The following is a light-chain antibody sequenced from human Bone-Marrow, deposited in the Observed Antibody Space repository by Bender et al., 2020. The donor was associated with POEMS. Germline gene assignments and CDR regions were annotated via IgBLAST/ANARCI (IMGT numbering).Light chain of an antibody. J-gene: IGLJ7*01. CDR2: VHTDGSH. Sequence: QLVLTQSPSASASLGASVRLTCTLSSGHSTYDITWHQQQPEKGPRYLMKVHTDGSHIKGDGIPDRFSGSSSGTERYLTISSLRSEDEADYYCQTWDTDREVFGGGTQLTVL. V-gene: IGLV4-69*01. CDR3: QTWDTDREV. CDR1: SGHSTYD.